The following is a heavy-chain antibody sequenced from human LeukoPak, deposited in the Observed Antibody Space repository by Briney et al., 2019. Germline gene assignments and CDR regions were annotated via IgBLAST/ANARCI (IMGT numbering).Heavy chain of an antibody. CDR2: ISTGGGYM. Sequence: GGSLRPSCAASGFTFRTYTMNWVRRAPGKGLEWVSSISTGGGYMYYADSVKGRFTISRDNAENSLFLQMNSLRAEDTAVYYCARRSGDYSDDAFDMWGQGTMVTVSS. CDR1: GFTFRTYT. D-gene: IGHD4-17*01. J-gene: IGHJ3*02. CDR3: ARRSGDYSDDAFDM. V-gene: IGHV3-21*01.